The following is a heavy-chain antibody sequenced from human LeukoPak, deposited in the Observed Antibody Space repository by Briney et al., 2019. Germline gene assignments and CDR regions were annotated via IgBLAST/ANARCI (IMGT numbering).Heavy chain of an antibody. CDR2: ISGSSGLT. V-gene: IGHV3-23*01. Sequence: GGSLRLSCAASGFTFSNYAMSWVRQAPGRGLEWVSAISGSSGLTYYADSVKGRFTISRDNSKNTLYLQMNGLRPQDTAMYYCANGQWLVGGSDFDHWGQGTLVTVSS. CDR3: ANGQWLVGGSDFDH. CDR1: GFTFSNYA. D-gene: IGHD6-19*01. J-gene: IGHJ4*02.